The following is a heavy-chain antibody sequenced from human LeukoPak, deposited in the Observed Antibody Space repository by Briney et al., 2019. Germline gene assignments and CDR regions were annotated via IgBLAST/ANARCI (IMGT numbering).Heavy chain of an antibody. V-gene: IGHV3-23*01. D-gene: IGHD6-13*01. Sequence: GGSLRLSCAASGFTFSSYAMSWVRQAPGKGLEWVSAISGSGGSTYYADSVKGRFTISRDNSKNTLYLQMNSLRAEDTAVYYCAKGDRIRIAAAGYYGMDVWAQGTTVTVSS. CDR3: AKGDRIRIAAAGYYGMDV. CDR2: ISGSGGST. CDR1: GFTFSSYA. J-gene: IGHJ6*02.